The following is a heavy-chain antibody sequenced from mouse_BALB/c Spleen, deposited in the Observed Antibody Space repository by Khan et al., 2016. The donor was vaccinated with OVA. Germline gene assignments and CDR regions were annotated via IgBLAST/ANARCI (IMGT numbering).Heavy chain of an antibody. J-gene: IGHJ4*01. CDR3: ARSNYYGSSLYAMDH. V-gene: IGHV1S41*01. D-gene: IGHD1-1*01. CDR2: ISPGSGST. Sequence: DLVKPGASVKLSCKASGYTFTSYWINWIKQRPGQGLEWIARISPGSGSTSYNEMFKGKATLTVDTSSSSPYIQLSSLSSEDSAVYFCARSNYYGSSLYAMDHWGQGTSVTVSS. CDR1: GYTFTSYW.